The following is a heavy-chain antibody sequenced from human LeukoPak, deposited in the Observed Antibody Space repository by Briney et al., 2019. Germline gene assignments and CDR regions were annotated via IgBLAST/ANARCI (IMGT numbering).Heavy chain of an antibody. D-gene: IGHD3-22*01. V-gene: IGHV1-18*01. Sequence: ASVKVSCKASGYTFTSYGITWVRQAPGQGLEWMGWISAYNGNTNYAQKLQGRVTMTTDTSTSTAYMELRSLRSDDTAVYYCARGPYYYDSSGYLFYWGQGTLVTVSS. J-gene: IGHJ4*02. CDR1: GYTFTSYG. CDR3: ARGPYYYDSSGYLFY. CDR2: ISAYNGNT.